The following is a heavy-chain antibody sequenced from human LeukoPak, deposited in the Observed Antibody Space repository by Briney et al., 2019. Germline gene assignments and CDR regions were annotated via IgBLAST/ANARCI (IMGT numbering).Heavy chain of an antibody. CDR1: GFTFSSYA. J-gene: IGHJ4*02. CDR3: AKDKTLLNGFFDY. V-gene: IGHV3-23*01. Sequence: GGSLRLSCAASGFTFSSYAMSWVRQAPGKGLEWVSAISGNGGSTYYADSVKGRFTISRDNSKNTLYLQMNSLRAEDTAVYYCAKDKTLLNGFFDYWGQGTLVTVSS. D-gene: IGHD3-9*01. CDR2: ISGNGGST.